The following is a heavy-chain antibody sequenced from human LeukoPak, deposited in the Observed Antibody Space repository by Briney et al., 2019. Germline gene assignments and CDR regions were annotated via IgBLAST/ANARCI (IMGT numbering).Heavy chain of an antibody. CDR2: INPSGGST. J-gene: IGHJ4*02. D-gene: IGHD3-22*01. V-gene: IGHV1-46*01. CDR1: GGTFSSYA. Sequence: AASVKVSCKASGGTFSSYAISWVRQAPGQGLEWMGIINPSGGSTSYAQKFQGRVTMTRDTSTSTVYMELSSLRSEDTAVYYCARGETYYYDSSGYYLLVWGQGTLVTVSS. CDR3: ARGETYYYDSSGYYLLV.